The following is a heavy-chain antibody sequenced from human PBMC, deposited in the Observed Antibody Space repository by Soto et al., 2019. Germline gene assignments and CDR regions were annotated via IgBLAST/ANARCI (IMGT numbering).Heavy chain of an antibody. J-gene: IGHJ5*01. CDR3: ARGSFYDS. Sequence: LRLSCAASGLTFSTYSMSWVRQAPGKGLEWVSSIRTSSSYIYYADSVKGRFTISRDNAKKSVYLQMNSLRAEDTAVYFCARGSFYDSWGQGTLVTVSS. CDR2: IRTSSSYI. D-gene: IGHD3-3*01. CDR1: GLTFSTYS. V-gene: IGHV3-21*01.